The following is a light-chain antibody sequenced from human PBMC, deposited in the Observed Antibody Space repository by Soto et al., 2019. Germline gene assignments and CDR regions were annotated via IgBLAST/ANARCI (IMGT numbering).Light chain of an antibody. CDR1: SGDVGSYNL. CDR3: CSYAGSSIVV. J-gene: IGLJ2*01. CDR2: EGS. Sequence: QSALTQPASVSGSPGQSITISCTGTSGDVGSYNLVSWYQQHPGKAPKLMIYEGSKRPSGVSNRFSGSKSGNTASLTISGLQAEDAADYYCCSYAGSSIVVFGGGTKLTVL. V-gene: IGLV2-23*01.